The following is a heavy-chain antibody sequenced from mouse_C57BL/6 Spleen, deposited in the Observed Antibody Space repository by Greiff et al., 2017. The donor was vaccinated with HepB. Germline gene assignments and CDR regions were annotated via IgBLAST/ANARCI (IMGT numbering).Heavy chain of an antibody. CDR1: GYTFTSYW. CDR3: ARGGGYSWYFDV. V-gene: IGHV1-61*01. CDR2: IYPSDSET. Sequence: VQLQQPGAELVRPGSSVKLSCKASGYTFTSYWMDWVKQRPGQGLEWIGNIYPSDSETHYNQKFKDKATLTVDKSSSTAYMQLSSLTSEDSAVYYCARGGGYSWYFDVWGTGTTVTVSS. J-gene: IGHJ1*03. D-gene: IGHD2-3*01.